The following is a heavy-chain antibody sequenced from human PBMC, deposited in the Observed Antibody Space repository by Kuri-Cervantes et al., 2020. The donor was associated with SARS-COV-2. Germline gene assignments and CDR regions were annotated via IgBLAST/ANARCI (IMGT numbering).Heavy chain of an antibody. CDR2: INPNSGGT. D-gene: IGHD6-19*01. CDR3: ARVPRGGYSSGWYNYYFDY. Sequence: SVKVSCKASGYTFTGYYMHWVRQAPGQGLEWMGWINPNSGGTNYAQKFQGRVTMTRDTSISTAYMELSRLRSDYTAVYYCARVPRGGYSSGWYNYYFDYWGQGTLVTVSS. CDR1: GYTFTGYY. V-gene: IGHV1-2*02. J-gene: IGHJ4*02.